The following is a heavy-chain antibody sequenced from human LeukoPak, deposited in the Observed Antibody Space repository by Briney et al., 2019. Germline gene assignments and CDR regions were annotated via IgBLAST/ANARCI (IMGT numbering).Heavy chain of an antibody. D-gene: IGHD1-20*01. CDR3: AMYNWNDGRSFGY. J-gene: IGHJ4*02. Sequence: SQTLSLTCAISGDSVSSNSAARNWIRQSPSRGLEWLGRTYYRSKWHNDHAVSVKSRITINPDTSKNQFSLQMNSVTPEDTAVYYCAMYNWNDGRSFGYWGQGTLVTVSS. CDR1: GDSVSSNSAA. CDR2: TYYRSKWHN. V-gene: IGHV6-1*01.